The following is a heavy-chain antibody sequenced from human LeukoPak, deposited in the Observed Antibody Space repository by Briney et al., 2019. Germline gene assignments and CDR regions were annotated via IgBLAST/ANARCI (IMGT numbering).Heavy chain of an antibody. CDR1: GGSISSSSYY. V-gene: IGHV4-39*07. Sequence: SDTLSLTCTVSGGSISSSSYYWGWIRQPPGKRLEWIGSIYYSGSTYYNPSLKSRVTISVDTSKNQFFLKLSSVTAADTAVYYCARDGGYSGYVGAFDIWGQGTMVTVSS. CDR3: ARDGGYSGYVGAFDI. D-gene: IGHD5-12*01. J-gene: IGHJ3*02. CDR2: IYYSGST.